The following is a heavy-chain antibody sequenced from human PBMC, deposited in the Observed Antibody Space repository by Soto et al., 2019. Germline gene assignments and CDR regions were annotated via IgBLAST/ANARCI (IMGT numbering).Heavy chain of an antibody. V-gene: IGHV1-18*01. CDR2: ISAYNGNT. CDR1: GYTFTSYG. CDR3: ARYPPDSSGWYGRHSLYCMDV. D-gene: IGHD6-19*01. J-gene: IGHJ6*02. Sequence: QVQLVQSGAEVKKPGASVKVSCKASGYTFTSYGISWVRQAPGQGLEWMGWISAYNGNTNFAQKLQGRVTVTSDTSTNNAYMELRSLRSDATAVYYCARYPPDSSGWYGRHSLYCMDVWGQGTTVTVSS.